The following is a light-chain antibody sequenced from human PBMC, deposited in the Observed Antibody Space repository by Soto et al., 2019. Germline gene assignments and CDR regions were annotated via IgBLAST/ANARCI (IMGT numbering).Light chain of an antibody. CDR2: GAS. J-gene: IGKJ1*01. V-gene: IGKV3-20*01. CDR1: HSVSSSY. CDR3: QQYGSSPRT. Sequence: EIVMTQSPATLSVSPGERATLSCRASHSVSSSYLAWYQQKPGQAPRLLIYGASSRATGIPDRFSGSGSATDFTLTISRLEPEDFAVYYCQQYGSSPRTFGQGTKVDIK.